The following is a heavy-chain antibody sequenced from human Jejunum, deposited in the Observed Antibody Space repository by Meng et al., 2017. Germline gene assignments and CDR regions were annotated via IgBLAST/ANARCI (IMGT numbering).Heavy chain of an antibody. V-gene: IGHV4-30-4*01. Sequence: QVQLQESGPGLVKPSQTLSLTCTFSGGSISSGVYYLSWIRQPPGKGLEWIGYIYYSGSIYYNPSFKTRVTISIDTSKNQFSLKLSSVTAADTAVYYCASNEDYWGQGTLVTVSS. D-gene: IGHD2-8*01. J-gene: IGHJ4*02. CDR1: GGSISSGVYY. CDR2: IYYSGSI. CDR3: ASNEDY.